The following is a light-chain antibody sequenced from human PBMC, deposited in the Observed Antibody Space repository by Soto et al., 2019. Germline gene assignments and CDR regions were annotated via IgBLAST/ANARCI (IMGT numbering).Light chain of an antibody. CDR2: GAS. CDR3: QQYGSSPPWT. J-gene: IGKJ1*01. Sequence: EIVLTQSPGTLSLSPGERATLSCRASQSVSSSYLAWYQQKPGQAPRLLIYGASSRATGIPDRFSGSGSGTDFTLTSSRLEPEDFAVYYCQQYGSSPPWTFGQWTKVEIK. V-gene: IGKV3-20*01. CDR1: QSVSSSY.